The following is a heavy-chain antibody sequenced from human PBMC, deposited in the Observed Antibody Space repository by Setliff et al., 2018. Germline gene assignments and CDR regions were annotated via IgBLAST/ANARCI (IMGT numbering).Heavy chain of an antibody. V-gene: IGHV4-38-2*02. Sequence: PSETLSLTCRVSGYSINSGYYWGWIRQPPGKGLEWIGSIYHSGSTYYNPSLKSRVTISVDTSKNQFSLKLSSVTAADTAVYYCERDYYDSSGYYYFATSRYNWFDPWGQGTLVTVSS. CDR3: ERDYYDSSGYYYFATSRYNWFDP. CDR2: IYHSGST. D-gene: IGHD3-22*01. J-gene: IGHJ5*02. CDR1: GYSINSGYY.